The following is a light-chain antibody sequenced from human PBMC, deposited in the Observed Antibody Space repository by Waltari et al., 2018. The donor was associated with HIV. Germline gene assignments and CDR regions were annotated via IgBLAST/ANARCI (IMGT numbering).Light chain of an antibody. Sequence: DIQMTQFPSSVSASVGDRVTIMCRASQGISTWLAWYQQRPGKAPKFLMYGVSTLQTGVPPRFSGSGSGTVFTLTINSLQPEDFATYYCQQTNSFPFTFGPGTKVDIK. CDR1: QGISTW. J-gene: IGKJ3*01. CDR3: QQTNSFPFT. CDR2: GVS. V-gene: IGKV1-12*01.